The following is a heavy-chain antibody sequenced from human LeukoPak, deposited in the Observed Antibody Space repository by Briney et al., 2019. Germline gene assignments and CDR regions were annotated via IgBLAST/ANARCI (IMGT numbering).Heavy chain of an antibody. CDR1: GFTFTIYS. CDR2: ISSGSSAI. Sequence: KPGGSLRLSCEASGFTFTIYSMTWVRQAPGKGLEWVSIISSGSSAIFSADALKGRFTISRDDAKNLLYLDMNSLRAEDTAVYYCARGHTAVTRHFDFWGQGTLVTVSS. V-gene: IGHV3-21*01. D-gene: IGHD4-17*01. CDR3: ARGHTAVTRHFDF. J-gene: IGHJ4*02.